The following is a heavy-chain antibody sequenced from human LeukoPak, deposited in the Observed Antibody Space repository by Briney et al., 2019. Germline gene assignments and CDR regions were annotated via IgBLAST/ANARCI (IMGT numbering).Heavy chain of an antibody. J-gene: IGHJ4*02. CDR1: GFTFSSYT. V-gene: IGHV3-48*04. CDR2: IGTSSTTI. Sequence: PGGSLRLSCAASGFTFSSYTMNWVRQPPGKGLEWVSNIGTSSTTIYYADSVKGRFTISRDNAKNSLYLQMNSLRAEDMALYYCAKGMGWKFGAYFDYWGQGTLVTVSS. D-gene: IGHD1-1*01. CDR3: AKGMGWKFGAYFDY.